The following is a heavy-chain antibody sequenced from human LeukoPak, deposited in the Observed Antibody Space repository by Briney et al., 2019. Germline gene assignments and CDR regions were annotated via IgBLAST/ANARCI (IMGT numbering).Heavy chain of an antibody. D-gene: IGHD6-13*01. J-gene: IGHJ6*03. CDR3: AREWMGYSSSRRDYYYYMDV. Sequence: GGSLRLSCAASGFTFSSYTMNWVRQAPGKGLEWVSSISTSSSYIYYADSVKGRFTISRDNTKNSLYLHMNSLRAEDTALYYCAREWMGYSSSRRDYYYYMDVWGKGTTVTVSS. V-gene: IGHV3-21*06. CDR2: ISTSSSYI. CDR1: GFTFSSYT.